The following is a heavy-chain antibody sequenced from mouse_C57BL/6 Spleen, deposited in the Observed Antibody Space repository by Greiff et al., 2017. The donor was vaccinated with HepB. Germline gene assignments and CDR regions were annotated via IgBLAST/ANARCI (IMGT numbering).Heavy chain of an antibody. CDR2: IHPNSGST. V-gene: IGHV1-64*01. D-gene: IGHD1-1*01. CDR1: GYTFTSYW. Sequence: VQLQQPGAELVKPGASVKLSCKASGYTFTSYWMHWVKQRPGQGLEWIGMIHPNSGSTNYNEKFKSKATLTVDKSSSTAYMQLSSLTSEDSAVYYCARITTVVAKEFPFAYWGQGTLVTVSA. J-gene: IGHJ3*01. CDR3: ARITTVVAKEFPFAY.